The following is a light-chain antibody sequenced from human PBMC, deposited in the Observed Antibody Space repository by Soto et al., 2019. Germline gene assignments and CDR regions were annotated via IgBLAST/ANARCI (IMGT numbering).Light chain of an antibody. CDR3: QHYHDPPPA. CDR2: DVS. Sequence: DIQMTQSPSSLSASVGDRVTITCQASQDIKIFLSWYQQKPGKAPKLLIYDVSNLETGVPSRFSGSGSGTEFTFTISSLQPEDFATYYCQHYHDPPPAFGQGTKVEIK. J-gene: IGKJ1*01. V-gene: IGKV1-33*01. CDR1: QDIKIF.